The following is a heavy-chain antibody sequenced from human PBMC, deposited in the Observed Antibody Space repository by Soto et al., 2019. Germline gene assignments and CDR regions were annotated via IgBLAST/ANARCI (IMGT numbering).Heavy chain of an antibody. CDR3: ARLLVLDYYYGMDV. Sequence: QVQLVQSGAEVKKPGSSVKVSCKASGGTFSSYTISWVRQAPGQGLEWMGRIIPIRGIANYAQKFQGRVTITADKSTSTAYMELSSLRSEDTAVYYCARLLVLDYYYGMDVWGQGTTVTVSS. CDR1: GGTFSSYT. J-gene: IGHJ6*02. CDR2: IIPIRGIA. D-gene: IGHD6-13*01. V-gene: IGHV1-69*02.